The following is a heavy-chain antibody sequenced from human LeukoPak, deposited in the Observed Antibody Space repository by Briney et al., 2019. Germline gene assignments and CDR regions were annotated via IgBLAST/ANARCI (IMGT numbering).Heavy chain of an antibody. Sequence: PSETLSLSCTVSGGSISSYYWRCIRQPPGKGLECIGYIYTSGSTNYNPSLKSRVTISVDTSKNQFSLKLSSVTAADTAVYYCARQGGYSGYDFANWGQGTLVTVSS. CDR1: GGSISSYY. V-gene: IGHV4-4*09. D-gene: IGHD5-12*01. CDR3: ARQGGYSGYDFAN. J-gene: IGHJ4*02. CDR2: IYTSGST.